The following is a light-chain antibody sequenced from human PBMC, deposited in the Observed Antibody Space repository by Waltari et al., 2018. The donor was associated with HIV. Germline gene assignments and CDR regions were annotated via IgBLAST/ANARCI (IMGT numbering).Light chain of an antibody. CDR1: SSDVGNYNV. CDR2: EVN. V-gene: IGLV2-23*02. CDR3: CSYAGGNSYV. J-gene: IGLJ1*01. Sequence: QSALTQPASVSASPVQSITISCTGTSSDVGNYNVVSWYRQFPDKAPQLLIFEVNKRPSGVSNRFSGSKSGNSASLTIAGLLADDEADYYCCSYAGGNSYVFGTGTKVTVL.